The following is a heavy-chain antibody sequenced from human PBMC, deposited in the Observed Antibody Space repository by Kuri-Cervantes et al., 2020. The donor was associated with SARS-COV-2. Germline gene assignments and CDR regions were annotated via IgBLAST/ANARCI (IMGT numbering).Heavy chain of an antibody. J-gene: IGHJ1*01. CDR2: ISGSGGST. V-gene: IGHV3-23*01. Sequence: GGSLRLSCAASGFTFSSYAMRWVRQAPGEGLEWVSPISGSGGSTYYADSVKGRFTISREKSKNTLYLQMNSLRVEDTAVYYCAKDGFVGGLGSPGRAYFQHWGQGTLVTVSS. D-gene: IGHD2-15*01. CDR3: AKDGFVGGLGSPGRAYFQH. CDR1: GFTFSSYA.